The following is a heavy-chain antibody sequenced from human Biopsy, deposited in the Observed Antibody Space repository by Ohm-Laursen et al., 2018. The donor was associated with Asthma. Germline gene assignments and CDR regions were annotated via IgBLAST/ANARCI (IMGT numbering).Heavy chain of an antibody. D-gene: IGHD1-26*01. J-gene: IGHJ4*02. V-gene: IGHV1-18*04. CDR3: ARAGALIVGATMGY. Sequence: ASVSLSCKASGYTFTSYGISSVRQAPGQGLEWMGWISAYNGNTNYAQKLQGRVTMTTVTSTSTTYMELRSLRSDDTAVYYCARAGALIVGATMGYWGQGTLVTVSS. CDR1: GYTFTSYG. CDR2: ISAYNGNT.